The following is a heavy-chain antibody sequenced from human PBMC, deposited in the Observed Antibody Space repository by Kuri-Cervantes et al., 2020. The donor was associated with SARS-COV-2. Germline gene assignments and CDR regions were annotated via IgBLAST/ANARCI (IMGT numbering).Heavy chain of an antibody. CDR2: INSDGSST. Sequence: GGSLRLSCAASGFTFSSYWMHWVRQAPGKGLVWVSRINSDGSSTSYADSVKGRFTISRDNAKNTLYLRMNSLRAEDTAVYYCARAFLRGGSDYWGQGTLVTVSS. CDR3: ARAFLRGGSDY. D-gene: IGHD1-26*01. CDR1: GFTFSSYW. V-gene: IGHV3-74*01. J-gene: IGHJ4*02.